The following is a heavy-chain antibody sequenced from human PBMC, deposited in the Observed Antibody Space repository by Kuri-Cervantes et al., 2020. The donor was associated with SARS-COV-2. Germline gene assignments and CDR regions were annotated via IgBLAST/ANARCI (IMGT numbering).Heavy chain of an antibody. CDR3: ARDYGSGSYRIRGAFDI. CDR2: ISASGTTT. Sequence: GESLKISCAASGFTFSSHAMSWVRQAPGKGLEWVSGISASGTTTYYADSVKGRFTIFRDNSKNTLYLQMNSLRAEDTAVYYCARDYGSGSYRIRGAFDIWGQGAMVTVSS. CDR1: GFTFSSHA. V-gene: IGHV3-23*01. J-gene: IGHJ3*02. D-gene: IGHD3-10*01.